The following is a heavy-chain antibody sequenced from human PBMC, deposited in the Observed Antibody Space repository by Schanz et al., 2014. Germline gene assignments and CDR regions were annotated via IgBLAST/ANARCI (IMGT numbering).Heavy chain of an antibody. D-gene: IGHD3-3*01. Sequence: SYKASGYTFTHFALHWVRQAPGRGLEWMGGIIPIFVATKYAQKFQGRVTITADESTGIGYMNLSGLKSQDTAVYYCARGLPGGTIVAMESKDMEISGQGTMLIVFS. J-gene: IGHJ3*02. CDR3: ARGLPGGTIVAMESKDMEI. CDR2: IIPIFVAT. CDR1: GYTFTHFA. V-gene: IGHV1-69*01.